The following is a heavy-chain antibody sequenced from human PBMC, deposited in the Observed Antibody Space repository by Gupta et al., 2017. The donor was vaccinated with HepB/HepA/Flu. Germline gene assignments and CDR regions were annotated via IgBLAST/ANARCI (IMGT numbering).Heavy chain of an antibody. D-gene: IGHD2-2*01. CDR3: AKDGCSSTSCPYYMDV. V-gene: IGHV3-9*03. J-gene: IGHJ6*03. Sequence: EVQLVESGGGLVQPGRSLRLSCAASGFTFDDYAMHWVRQAPGKGLEWVSGISWNSGSIGYADSVKGRFTISRDNAKNSLYLQMNSLRAEDMALYYCAKDGCSSTSCPYYMDVWGKGTTVTVSS. CDR1: GFTFDDYA. CDR2: ISWNSGSI.